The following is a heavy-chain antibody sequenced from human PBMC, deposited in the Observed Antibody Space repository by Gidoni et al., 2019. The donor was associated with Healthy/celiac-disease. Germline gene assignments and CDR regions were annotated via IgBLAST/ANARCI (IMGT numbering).Heavy chain of an antibody. CDR1: GFTFSSYA. CDR2: ISGSGGST. CDR3: ASPDQITGTTVGY. D-gene: IGHD1-7*01. Sequence: EVQLLESGGGLVQPGGSLRLSCAASGFTFSSYAMSWVRQAPGKGLEWVSAISGSGGSTYYADAVKGRFTISRDNSKNTLYLQMNSLRAEDTAVYYCASPDQITGTTVGYWGQGTLVTVSS. J-gene: IGHJ4*02. V-gene: IGHV3-23*01.